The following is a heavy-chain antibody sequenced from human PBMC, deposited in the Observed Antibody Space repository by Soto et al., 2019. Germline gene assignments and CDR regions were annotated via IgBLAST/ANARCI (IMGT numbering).Heavy chain of an antibody. CDR3: ARLGYSSGWSSYYYYYYMDV. CDR1: GGSISSYY. V-gene: IGHV4-59*08. J-gene: IGHJ6*03. Sequence: SETLSLTCTVSGGSISSYYWSWIRQHPGKGLEWIGYIYYSGSTNYNPSLKSRVTISVDTSKNQFSLKLSSVTAADTAVYYCARLGYSSGWSSYYYYYYMDVWGKGTTVTVSS. D-gene: IGHD6-19*01. CDR2: IYYSGST.